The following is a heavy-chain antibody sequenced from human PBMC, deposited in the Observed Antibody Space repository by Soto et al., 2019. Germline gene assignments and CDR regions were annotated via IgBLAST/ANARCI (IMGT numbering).Heavy chain of an antibody. V-gene: IGHV4-39*07. CDR3: ARDGGEIWNNIFYYSGMDV. Sequence: SETLSLTCVMSGGSIGTSYQYWGWIRQPPGGGLEWIGNINFGGAKYVNPSLKSRVAMSVDTSKNEVSLRLTSVTAADTAVYYCARDGGEIWNNIFYYSGMDVWGQGTTVTVSS. J-gene: IGHJ6*02. CDR2: INFGGAK. CDR1: GGSIGTSYQY. D-gene: IGHD3-16*01.